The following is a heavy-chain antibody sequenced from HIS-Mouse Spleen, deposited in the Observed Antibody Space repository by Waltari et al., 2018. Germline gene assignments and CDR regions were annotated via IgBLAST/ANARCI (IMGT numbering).Heavy chain of an antibody. CDR2: INPNSGGT. D-gene: IGHD6-13*01. J-gene: IGHJ4*02. V-gene: IGHV1-2*02. CDR3: ARDPPSSSSWDFDY. Sequence: QVQLVQSGAEVKKPGASVKVSCQASGYTFTGYYMHWVRLPPGQGLEWMGWINPNSGGTNYAQKFQGRVTMTRDTSISTAYMELSRLRSDDTAVYYCARDPPSSSSWDFDYWGQGTLVTVSS. CDR1: GYTFTGYY.